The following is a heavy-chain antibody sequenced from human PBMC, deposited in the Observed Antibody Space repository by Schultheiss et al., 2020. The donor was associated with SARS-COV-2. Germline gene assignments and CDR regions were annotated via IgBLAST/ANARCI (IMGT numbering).Heavy chain of an antibody. D-gene: IGHD6-13*01. Sequence: SETLSLTCTVSGGSISSSSYYWGWIRQPPGKGLEWIGYIYYSGSTYYNPSLKSRVTISVDTSKNQFSLKLSSVTAADTAVYYCARRASSSSWYENWFDPWGQGTLVTVSS. CDR2: IYYSGST. CDR1: GGSISSSSYY. CDR3: ARRASSSSWYENWFDP. J-gene: IGHJ5*02. V-gene: IGHV4-39*01.